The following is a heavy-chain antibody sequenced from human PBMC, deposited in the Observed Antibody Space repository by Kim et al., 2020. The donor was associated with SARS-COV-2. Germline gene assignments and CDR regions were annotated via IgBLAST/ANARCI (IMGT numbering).Heavy chain of an antibody. CDR2: IYSDGNT. CDR1: EFIASSNY. D-gene: IGHD3-10*01. CDR3: ASRAGSGSFYPSDAFDI. J-gene: IGHJ3*02. V-gene: IGHV3-53*04. Sequence: GGSLRLSCAASEFIASSNYMSWVRQAPGKGLEWVSLIYSDGNTYYADSVKGRFNISRHNSKNTLYLQMNSLRAEDTAVYYCASRAGSGSFYPSDAFDIWGPGKMVTVSS.